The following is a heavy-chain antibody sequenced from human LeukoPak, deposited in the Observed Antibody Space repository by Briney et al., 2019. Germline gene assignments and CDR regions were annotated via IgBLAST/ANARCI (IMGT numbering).Heavy chain of an antibody. J-gene: IGHJ4*02. CDR1: GFTFSSYG. Sequence: GGPLRLSCAASGFTFSSYGMHWVRQAPGKGLEWVAVISYDGSNKYYADSVKGRFTISRDNSKNTLYLQMNSLRAEDTAVYYCAKDSSLQSIDYWGQGTLATVSS. D-gene: IGHD4-11*01. V-gene: IGHV3-30*18. CDR2: ISYDGSNK. CDR3: AKDSSLQSIDY.